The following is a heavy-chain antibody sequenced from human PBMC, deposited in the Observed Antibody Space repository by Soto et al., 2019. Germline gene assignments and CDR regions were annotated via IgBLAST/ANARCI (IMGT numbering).Heavy chain of an antibody. CDR1: GFSFRDHS. J-gene: IGHJ4*01. D-gene: IGHD5-12*01. CDR2: ISSRSSYS. CDR3: VRAPKTEMATIIPDFDY. Sequence: GGSLRLSCAASGFSFRDHSMNWVRQAPGKGLEWVSYISSRSSYSKYADSVKGRFTISRDNAKNSLYLQMNSLRAEDTAVYYCVRAPKTEMATIIPDFDYWGQGTLVTVSS. V-gene: IGHV3-11*06.